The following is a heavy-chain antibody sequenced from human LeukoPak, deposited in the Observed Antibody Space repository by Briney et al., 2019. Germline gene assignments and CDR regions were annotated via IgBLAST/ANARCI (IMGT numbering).Heavy chain of an antibody. CDR1: GYTFTSYG. CDR2: ISAYNGNT. J-gene: IGHJ4*02. CDR3: ALSDYGDYSVGY. Sequence: GASVKVSCKASGYTFTSYGISWVRQAPGQGLEWMGWISAYNGNTNYAQKLQGRVTMTTDASTSTAYMELRSLRSDDTAVYYCALSDYGDYSVGYWGQGTLVTVSS. V-gene: IGHV1-18*01. D-gene: IGHD4-17*01.